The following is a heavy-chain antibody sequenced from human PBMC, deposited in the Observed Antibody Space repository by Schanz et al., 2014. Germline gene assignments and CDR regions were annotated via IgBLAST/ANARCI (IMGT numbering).Heavy chain of an antibody. V-gene: IGHV3-23*01. CDR2: ISGSGGST. J-gene: IGHJ4*02. D-gene: IGHD3-10*01. Sequence: EVQLLESGGGLVQPGGSLRLSCATSGFSFSSYAINWVRQAPGKGLEWVSAISGSGGSTYYADSVKGRFTISRDNSKNTLYLQMNSLRPEDTAVYYCAKYRGYYRVSGSYRELEYWGQGTLVTVSS. CDR3: AKYRGYYRVSGSYRELEY. CDR1: GFSFSSYA.